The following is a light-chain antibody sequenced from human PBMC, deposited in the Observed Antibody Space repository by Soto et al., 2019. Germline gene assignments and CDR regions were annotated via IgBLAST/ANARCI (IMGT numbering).Light chain of an antibody. J-gene: IGLJ3*02. CDR2: EVS. Sequence: QSALTQPASVSGSPGQSITLSCTGTSSDVGGYNYVSWYQHHPGKAPKLMIYEVSNRPSGVSNRFSGSKSGNTASLTISGLQADDEADYYCTSYTTSFTQVFGGGTKLTVL. V-gene: IGLV2-14*01. CDR1: SSDVGGYNY. CDR3: TSYTTSFTQV.